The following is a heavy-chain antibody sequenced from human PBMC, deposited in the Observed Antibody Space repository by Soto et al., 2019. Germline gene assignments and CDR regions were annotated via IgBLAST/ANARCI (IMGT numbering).Heavy chain of an antibody. CDR1: GGSFSGYY. CDR3: ARGSRYSSGWNYYYYYGMDV. D-gene: IGHD6-19*01. J-gene: IGHJ6*02. Sequence: SETLSLTCAVYGGSFSGYYWSWIRQPPGKGLEWIGEINHSGSTNYNPSLKSRVTISVDTSKNQFSLKLSSVTAADTAVYYCARGSRYSSGWNYYYYYGMDVWGQGTTVTVSS. CDR2: INHSGST. V-gene: IGHV4-34*01.